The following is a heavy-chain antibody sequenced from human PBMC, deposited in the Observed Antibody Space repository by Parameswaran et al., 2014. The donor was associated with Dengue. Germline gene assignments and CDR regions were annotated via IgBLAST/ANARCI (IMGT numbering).Heavy chain of an antibody. D-gene: IGHD1-1*01. J-gene: IGHJ6*02. Sequence: VRQMPGKGLEWVGRIKSKTDGGTTDYAAPVKGRFTISRDDSKNTLYLQMNSLKTEDTAVYYCTGNVDYYYYGMDVWGQGTTVTVSS. V-gene: IGHV3-15*07. CDR3: TGNVDYYYYGMDV. CDR2: IKSKTDGGTT.